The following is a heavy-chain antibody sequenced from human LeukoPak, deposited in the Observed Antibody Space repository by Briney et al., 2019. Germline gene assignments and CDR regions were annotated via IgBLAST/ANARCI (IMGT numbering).Heavy chain of an antibody. D-gene: IGHD3-10*01. CDR1: GGSAISGGYY. CDR3: ARDKASEAGWFDP. Sequence: PSETLSLTCTVSGGSAISGGYYWSWIRQLPGKGLEWIGYIYYSGTTYYNPSLQSRVTISVDTSKNQFSLELSSVTAADTAVYYCARDKASEAGWFDPWGQGTLVTVSS. J-gene: IGHJ5*02. V-gene: IGHV4-31*03. CDR2: IYYSGTT.